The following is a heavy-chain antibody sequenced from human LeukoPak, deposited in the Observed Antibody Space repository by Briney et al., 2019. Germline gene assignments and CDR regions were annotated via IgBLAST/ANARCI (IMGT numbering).Heavy chain of an antibody. CDR2: INHSGST. CDR1: GGSFSGYY. J-gene: IGHJ6*03. CDR3: ARRGYYYGSGSYYQYYYYYYMDV. V-gene: IGHV4-34*01. Sequence: SETLSLTCAVYGGSFSGYYWSWIRQPPGKGLEWIGEINHSGSTNYNPSLKSRVTISVDTSKNQFSLELSSVTAADTAVYYCARRGYYYGSGSYYQYYYYYYMDVWGKGTTVTISS. D-gene: IGHD3-10*01.